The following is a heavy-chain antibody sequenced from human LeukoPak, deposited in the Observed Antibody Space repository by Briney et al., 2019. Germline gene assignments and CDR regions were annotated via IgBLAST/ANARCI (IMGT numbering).Heavy chain of an antibody. D-gene: IGHD3-22*01. CDR1: GFTFVDYG. CDR2: INYNGAIT. J-gene: IGHJ4*03. CDR3: AKGDSPGPYYYDSSGYSGPRNYFDY. Sequence: GGSLRLSCATSGFTFVDYGLSWVRRAPGKGLEWLCAINYNGAITDYADSVKGRFTISRDNAKNSLYLRMDSLRAEDTALYYCAKGDSPGPYYYDSSGYSGPRNYFDYWGQGTMVTVSS. V-gene: IGHV3-20*04.